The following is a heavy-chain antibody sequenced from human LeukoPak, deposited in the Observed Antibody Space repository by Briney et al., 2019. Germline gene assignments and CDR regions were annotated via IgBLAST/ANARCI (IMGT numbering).Heavy chain of an antibody. CDR1: GGSFSGYY. Sequence: SETLSLTCAVYGGSFSGYYWSWIRQPPGKGLEWIGEINHSGSTNYNPSLKSRVTVSVDRSKNQFSLKLSSVTAADTAVYYCARDAGSPAHAFDIWGQGTMVTVSS. CDR2: INHSGST. J-gene: IGHJ3*02. V-gene: IGHV4-34*01. D-gene: IGHD3-10*01. CDR3: ARDAGSPAHAFDI.